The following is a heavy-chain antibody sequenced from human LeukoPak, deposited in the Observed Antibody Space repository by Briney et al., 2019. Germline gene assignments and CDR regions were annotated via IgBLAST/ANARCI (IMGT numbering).Heavy chain of an antibody. CDR3: ARGDEYTTSP. J-gene: IGHJ4*02. CDR2: IKRDGGDK. Sequence: PGGSLRLSCAASGFTFSSFWMSWVRQAPGKGLEWVVNIKRDGGDKYYVDSVKGRFSISRDNAKNSLYLHMNSLRAEDTAVYYCARGDEYTTSPWGQGTLVTVSS. CDR1: GFTFSSFW. V-gene: IGHV3-7*05. D-gene: IGHD2-2*02.